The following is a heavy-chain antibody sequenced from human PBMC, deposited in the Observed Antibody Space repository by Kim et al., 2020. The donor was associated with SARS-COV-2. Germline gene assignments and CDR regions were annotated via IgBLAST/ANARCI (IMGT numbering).Heavy chain of an antibody. V-gene: IGHV7-4-1*02. CDR1: GYTFTSYA. CDR3: ARVSRWGQQLVPYYFDY. J-gene: IGHJ4*02. Sequence: ASVKVSCKASGYTFTSYAMNWVRQAPGQGLEWMGLINTNTGYPTYAQGFTGRFVFSLDTSVSSAYLQISSLKAEDTAVYYFARVSRWGQQLVPYYFDYWGQGTLVTVSS. D-gene: IGHD6-13*01. CDR2: INTNTGYP.